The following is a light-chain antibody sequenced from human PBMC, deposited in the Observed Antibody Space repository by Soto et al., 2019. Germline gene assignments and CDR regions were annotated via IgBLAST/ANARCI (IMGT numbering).Light chain of an antibody. V-gene: IGKV3-20*01. CDR3: QQYGSSPPWT. CDR1: QSVSSSF. J-gene: IGKJ1*01. Sequence: EIVLTQSPGTLSLSPGERATLSCRASQSVSSSFLAWYQQKPGRAPRLLIYGASSRATGIPDRLSGSGSGTDFTPTISRLEPENFAVYYCQQYGSSPPWTFGQGTKVEIK. CDR2: GAS.